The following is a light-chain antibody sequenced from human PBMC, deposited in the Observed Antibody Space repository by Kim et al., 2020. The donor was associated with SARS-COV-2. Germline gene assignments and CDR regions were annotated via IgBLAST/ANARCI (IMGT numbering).Light chain of an antibody. CDR1: QSISSW. V-gene: IGKV1-5*03. J-gene: IGKJ1*01. Sequence: SASVGDRVTITCRASQSISSWLAWYQQKPGKAPKLLIYKASSLESGVPSRFSGSGSGTEFTLTISSPQAEDFATYFCQQYYSDWTFGQGTKVDIK. CDR2: KAS. CDR3: QQYYSDWT.